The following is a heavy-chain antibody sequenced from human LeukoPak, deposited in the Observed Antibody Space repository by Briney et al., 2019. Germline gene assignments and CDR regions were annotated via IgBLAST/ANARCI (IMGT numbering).Heavy chain of an antibody. J-gene: IGHJ4*02. V-gene: IGHV4-38-2*02. CDR2: IYHSGST. D-gene: IGHD3-22*01. Sequence: SETLSLTCTVSGYSISSGYYWGWIRQPPGKGLEWIGSIYHSGSTYYNPSLKSRVTISVDTSKNQFSLKLSSVTAADTAVYYCARERSNYYDSSGPLDYWGQGTLVTVSS. CDR3: ARERSNYYDSSGPLDY. CDR1: GYSISSGYY.